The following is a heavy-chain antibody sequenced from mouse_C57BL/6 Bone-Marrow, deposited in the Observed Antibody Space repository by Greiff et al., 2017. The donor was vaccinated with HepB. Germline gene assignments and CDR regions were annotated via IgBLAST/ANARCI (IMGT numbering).Heavy chain of an antibody. J-gene: IGHJ4*01. CDR3: SRFGMDYYAMDY. CDR2: ISSGGSYT. V-gene: IGHV5-6*01. CDR1: GFTFSSYG. Sequence: EVKLQESGGDLVKPGGSLKLSCAASGFTFSSYGMSWVRQPPDKRLEWVATISSGGSYTYYPDSVKGRFTISRDNAKNTLYLQTSSLKSEDTAMYYCSRFGMDYYAMDYWGQGTSVTVSS.